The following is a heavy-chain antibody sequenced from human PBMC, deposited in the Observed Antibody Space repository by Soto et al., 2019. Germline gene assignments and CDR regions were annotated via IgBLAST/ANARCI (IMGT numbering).Heavy chain of an antibody. Sequence: PSETLSLTCTVSGGSISSGDYYWSWIRQPPGKGLEWIGYIYYSGSTYYNPSLKSRVTISVDTSKNQFSLKLSSVTAADTAVYYCARDFNRRYCICTSGYHYDGMDVRGQGTTVTVSS. J-gene: IGHJ6*02. CDR2: IYYSGST. D-gene: IGHD2-2*01. CDR1: GGSISSGDYY. V-gene: IGHV4-30-4*01. CDR3: ARDFNRRYCICTSGYHYDGMDV.